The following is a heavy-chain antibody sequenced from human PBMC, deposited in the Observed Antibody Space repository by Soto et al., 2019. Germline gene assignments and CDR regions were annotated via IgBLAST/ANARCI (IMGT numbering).Heavy chain of an antibody. Sequence: SLKISCKGSGYSFTSYWITWVRQMPGKGLEWMGRIDPSDSYTNYNPSFQGHVTISADKSISTAYLQWSSLKASDTAMYYCARLYGGNSGMDVWGQGTTVTVSS. CDR3: ARLYGGNSGMDV. V-gene: IGHV5-10-1*01. CDR1: GYSFTSYW. D-gene: IGHD4-17*01. CDR2: IDPSDSYT. J-gene: IGHJ6*02.